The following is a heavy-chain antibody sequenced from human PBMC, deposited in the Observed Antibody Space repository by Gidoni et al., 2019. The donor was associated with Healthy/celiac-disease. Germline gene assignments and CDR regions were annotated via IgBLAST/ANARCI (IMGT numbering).Heavy chain of an antibody. CDR1: GFSLSNARMG. V-gene: IGHV2-26*01. CDR3: ARIAVAGFGITNDY. J-gene: IGHJ4*02. Sequence: QVTLTESGPVLVQPTETLTLTCTVSGFSLSNARMGVSWIRQPPGKALEWLAHIFSNDEKSYSTSLKSRLTISKDTSKSQVVLTMTNMDPVDTATYYCARIAVAGFGITNDYWGQGTLVTVSS. D-gene: IGHD6-19*01. CDR2: IFSNDEK.